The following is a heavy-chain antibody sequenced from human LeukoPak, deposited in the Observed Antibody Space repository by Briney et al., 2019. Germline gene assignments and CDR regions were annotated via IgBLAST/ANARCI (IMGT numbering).Heavy chain of an antibody. Sequence: SETLSLTCTVSGGSISSYYWSWIRQPPGKGLEWIGYIHYSGSTKYNPALKSRVTISVVTSKNQFSLKLSSVTAADTAVYFCARVSSSWYQDWYFDLWVRGTLVTVSS. CDR1: GGSISSYY. J-gene: IGHJ2*01. D-gene: IGHD6-13*01. CDR2: IHYSGST. V-gene: IGHV4-59*01. CDR3: ARVSSSWYQDWYFDL.